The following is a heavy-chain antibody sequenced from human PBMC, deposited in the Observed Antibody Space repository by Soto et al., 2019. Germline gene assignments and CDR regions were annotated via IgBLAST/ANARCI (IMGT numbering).Heavy chain of an antibody. J-gene: IGHJ3*02. V-gene: IGHV3-48*01. D-gene: IGHD1-1*01. Sequence: GGSLRLSSAAFGFPFSNYNMNWVRQAPGKGLEWVSYISISGRTIYYADSVKGRFTISRDNAKNSLYLQMNSLRAEDTAVYFCASWNSWAFDIWGQGTMVTVSS. CDR1: GFPFSNYN. CDR2: ISISGRTI. CDR3: ASWNSWAFDI.